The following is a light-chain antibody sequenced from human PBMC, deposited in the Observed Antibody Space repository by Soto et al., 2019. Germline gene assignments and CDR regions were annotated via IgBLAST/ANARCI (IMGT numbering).Light chain of an antibody. Sequence: EIVLTQSPGTLSLSPGDGATLSCRASQSVSSGYLAWYQQKPGQAPRLLTYGASRRATGIPDRFSGSGSGTDFTLSISRLEPEDFAVYWCQHYGNSPTFGQGTKVQIK. J-gene: IGKJ1*01. V-gene: IGKV3-20*01. CDR2: GAS. CDR3: QHYGNSPT. CDR1: QSVSSGY.